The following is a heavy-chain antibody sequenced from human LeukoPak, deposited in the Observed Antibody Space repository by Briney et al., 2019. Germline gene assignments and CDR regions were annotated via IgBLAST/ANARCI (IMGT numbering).Heavy chain of an antibody. D-gene: IGHD1-26*01. Sequence: PGGSLRLSCAASGFIFSSYWMSWVRQAPGKGLEWVANIKQDGSEKYYVDSVKGRFTISRDNAKNSLYLQMNSLRAEDTAVYYCARDGSGSYGYWGQGTLVTVSS. V-gene: IGHV3-7*01. CDR3: ARDGSGSYGY. J-gene: IGHJ4*02. CDR1: GFIFSSYW. CDR2: IKQDGSEK.